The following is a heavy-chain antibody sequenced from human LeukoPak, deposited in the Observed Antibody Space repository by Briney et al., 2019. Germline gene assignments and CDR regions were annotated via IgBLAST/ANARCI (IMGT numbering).Heavy chain of an antibody. D-gene: IGHD3-10*01. CDR1: GGSISSSSYY. Sequence: SETLSLTCTVSGGSISSSSYYWGWIRQPPGKGLEWIGSIYYSGSTYYNPSLKSRVTISVDTSKNQFSLKLSSVTAADTAVYYCARLITMVRGVQLYNWFDPWGQGTLVTVSS. CDR2: IYYSGST. V-gene: IGHV4-39*07. CDR3: ARLITMVRGVQLYNWFDP. J-gene: IGHJ5*02.